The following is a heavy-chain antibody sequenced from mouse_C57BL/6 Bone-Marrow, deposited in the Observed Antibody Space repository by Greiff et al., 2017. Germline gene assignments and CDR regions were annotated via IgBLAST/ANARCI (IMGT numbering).Heavy chain of an antibody. CDR3: ARDRGDYGSSYWYFDV. J-gene: IGHJ1*03. D-gene: IGHD1-1*01. CDR2: INYDGSST. V-gene: IGHV5-16*01. Sequence: EVMLVESEGGLVQPGSSMKLSCTASGFTFSDYYMAWVRQVTEKGLEWVANINYDGSSTYYLDSLKSRFIISRDNAKNILYLQMSSLKSEDTATYYCARDRGDYGSSYWYFDVWGTGTTVTVSS. CDR1: GFTFSDYY.